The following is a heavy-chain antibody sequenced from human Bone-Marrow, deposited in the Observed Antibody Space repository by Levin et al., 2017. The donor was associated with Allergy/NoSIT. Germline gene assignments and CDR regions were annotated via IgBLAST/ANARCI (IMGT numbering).Heavy chain of an antibody. J-gene: IGHJ4*02. CDR1: GFTFSSYA. D-gene: IGHD6-13*01. CDR2: ISYDGSNK. CDR3: ARDRGYSSSWPDY. V-gene: IGHV3-30-3*01. Sequence: PGGSLRLSCAASGFTFSSYAMHWVRQAPGKGLEWVAVISYDGSNKYYADSVKGRFTISRDNSKNTLYLQMNSLRAEDTAVYYCARDRGYSSSWPDYWGQGTLVTVSS.